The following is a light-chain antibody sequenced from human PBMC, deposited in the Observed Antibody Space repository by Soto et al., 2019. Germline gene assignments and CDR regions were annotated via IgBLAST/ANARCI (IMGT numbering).Light chain of an antibody. J-gene: IGKJ4*01. CDR1: QGIINS. Sequence: DIQMTQSPSSLSASVGDRVTITFRASQGIINSLAWYQQKPGKAPKLLIYAASTLQSGVTSRFSGSGSGTDFTLTISGLQPEDVATDYCQKYNSAPLSFGGGTKVEIK. V-gene: IGKV1-27*01. CDR2: AAS. CDR3: QKYNSAPLS.